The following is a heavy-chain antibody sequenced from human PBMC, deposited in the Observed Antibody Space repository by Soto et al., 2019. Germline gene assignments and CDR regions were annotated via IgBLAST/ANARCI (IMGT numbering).Heavy chain of an antibody. CDR3: ATTWDTAMVNRFDY. D-gene: IGHD5-18*01. J-gene: IGHJ4*02. CDR1: GFTFSSYG. CDR2: ISYDGSNK. V-gene: IGHV3-30*03. Sequence: GSLRLSCAASGFTFSSYGMHWVRQAPGKGLEWVAVISYDGSNKYYADSVKGRFTISRDNSKNTLYLQMNSLRAEDTAVYYCATTWDTAMVNRFDYWGQGTLVTVS.